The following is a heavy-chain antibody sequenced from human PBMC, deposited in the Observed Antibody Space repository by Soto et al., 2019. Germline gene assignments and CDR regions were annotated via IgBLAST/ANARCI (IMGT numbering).Heavy chain of an antibody. J-gene: IGHJ4*02. CDR3: ARGPYDYVWGSDPPHFDY. CDR2: ISSSGSTI. D-gene: IGHD3-16*02. V-gene: IGHV3-11*01. CDR1: GFTFSDYY. Sequence: QVQLVESGGGLVKTGGSLRLSCAASGFTFSDYYMSWIRQAPGKGLEWVSYISSSGSTIYYADSVKGRFTISRDNAKNSLYLQMNSLRAEDTALYYCARGPYDYVWGSDPPHFDYWGQGTLVTVSS.